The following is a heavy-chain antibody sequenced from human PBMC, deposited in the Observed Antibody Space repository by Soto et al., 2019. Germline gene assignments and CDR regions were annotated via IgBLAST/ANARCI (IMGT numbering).Heavy chain of an antibody. CDR2: TRNKANSYTT. D-gene: IGHD3-10*01. CDR1: GFTFSDHY. J-gene: IGHJ4*02. CDR3: TRASMVRGGPFDY. V-gene: IGHV3-72*01. Sequence: EVQLVESGGGLVQPGGSLRLSCAASGFTFSDHYMDWVRQAPGKGLEWVGRTRNKANSYTTEYAASVKGRFTISRDDSKNSVYLQMNRLKTEDTAVYYCTRASMVRGGPFDYWGQGTLVTVSS.